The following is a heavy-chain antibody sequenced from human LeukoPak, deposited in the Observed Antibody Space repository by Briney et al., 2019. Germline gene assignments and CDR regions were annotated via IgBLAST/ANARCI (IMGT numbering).Heavy chain of an antibody. J-gene: IGHJ4*02. CDR2: IYYSGST. V-gene: IGHV4-59*12. D-gene: IGHD1-26*01. Sequence: SETLSLTCSVSDDSITMYYWTWIRQPPGKGLEWIGNIYYSGSTYYNPSLKSRVTISLDTSKNHFSLKLSSVTAADTAVYYCAREGRFPPEVLPRYFDYWGQGTLVTVSS. CDR3: AREGRFPPEVLPRYFDY. CDR1: DDSITMYY.